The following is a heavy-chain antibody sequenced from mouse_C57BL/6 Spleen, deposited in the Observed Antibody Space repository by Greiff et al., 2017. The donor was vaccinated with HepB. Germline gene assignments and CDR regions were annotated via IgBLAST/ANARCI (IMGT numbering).Heavy chain of an antibody. Sequence: QVQLQQPGAELVKPGASVKLSCKASGYTFTSYWMQWVKQRPGQGLEWIGEIDPSDSYTNYKQKFKGKATFTVDTSSSTAYMQLSSLTSEDSAVYYCARRRGDYWGQGTTLTVSS. CDR2: IDPSDSYT. V-gene: IGHV1-50*01. CDR1: GYTFTSYW. CDR3: ARRRGDY. J-gene: IGHJ2*01.